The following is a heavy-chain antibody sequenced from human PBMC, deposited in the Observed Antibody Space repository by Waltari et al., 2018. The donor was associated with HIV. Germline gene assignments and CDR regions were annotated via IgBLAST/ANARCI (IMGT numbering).Heavy chain of an antibody. CDR3: ARDRGGYCTGGVCYTRFRY. Sequence: QVQLVQSGAEVKKPGSSVKVSCKASGGTFSSYAISWLRQAPGQGLEWMGGIIPIFGTANYAQKFQGRVTITADESTSTAYMELSSLRSEDTAVYYCARDRGGYCTGGVCYTRFRYWGQGTLVTVSS. CDR1: GGTFSSYA. J-gene: IGHJ4*02. CDR2: IIPIFGTA. V-gene: IGHV1-69*01. D-gene: IGHD2-8*02.